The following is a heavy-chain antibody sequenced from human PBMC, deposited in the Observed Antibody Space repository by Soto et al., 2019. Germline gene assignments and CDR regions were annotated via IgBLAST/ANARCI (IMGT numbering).Heavy chain of an antibody. Sequence: TLSLTCAVYGGSFSGYYWSWIRQPPGKGLEWIGEINHSGSTNYNPSLKSRVTISVDTSKNQFSLKLSSVTAADTAVYYCASSNIAATGFYYYGMDVWGRGTTVTVSS. CDR1: GGSFSGYY. D-gene: IGHD6-13*01. V-gene: IGHV4-34*01. CDR3: ASSNIAATGFYYYGMDV. CDR2: INHSGST. J-gene: IGHJ6*02.